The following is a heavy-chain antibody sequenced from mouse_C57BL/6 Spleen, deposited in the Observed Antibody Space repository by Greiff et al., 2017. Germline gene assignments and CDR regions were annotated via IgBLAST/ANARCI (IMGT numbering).Heavy chain of an antibody. D-gene: IGHD1-1*01. Sequence: EVKVEESGGGLVQPGGSMKLSCAASGFTFRDAWMDWVRQSPEKGLEWVAEIRNKANNHATYYAESVKGRFTISRDDSKSSVYLQMNSLRAEDTGIYYCTGVTTVVFDYWGQGTTLTVSS. J-gene: IGHJ2*01. CDR1: GFTFRDAW. V-gene: IGHV6-6*01. CDR3: TGVTTVVFDY. CDR2: IRNKANNHAT.